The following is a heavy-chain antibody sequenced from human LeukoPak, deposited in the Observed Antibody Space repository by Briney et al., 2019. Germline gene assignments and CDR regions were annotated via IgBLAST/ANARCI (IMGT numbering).Heavy chain of an antibody. J-gene: IGHJ6*04. Sequence: SETLSLTCAVYGGSFSGYYWSWIRQPPGKGLGWIGESNHSGSTNYNPSLKSRVTISVDTSKNQFSLKLSSVTAADTAVYYCARLSITMVRGVIGYYYYYGMDVWGKGTTVTVSS. V-gene: IGHV4-34*01. CDR3: ARLSITMVRGVIGYYYYYGMDV. CDR1: GGSFSGYY. CDR2: SNHSGST. D-gene: IGHD3-10*01.